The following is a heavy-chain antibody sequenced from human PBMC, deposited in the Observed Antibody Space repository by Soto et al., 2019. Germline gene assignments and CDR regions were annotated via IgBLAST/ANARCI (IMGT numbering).Heavy chain of an antibody. V-gene: IGHV3-9*01. D-gene: IGHD3-10*01. CDR3: ANLPFYGSGFDC. J-gene: IGHJ4*02. CDR2: ISWNGAAT. CDR1: GFTFDEYA. Sequence: EAQLVESGGGLVQPGRSLRLSCVASGFTFDEYAIHWVRQAPGKGLEWVSGISWNGAATGYADSVKGRFTISRDNAKNSLYLQMSSLRTEDRAIYYFANLPFYGSGFDCWGQGTLVTVSS.